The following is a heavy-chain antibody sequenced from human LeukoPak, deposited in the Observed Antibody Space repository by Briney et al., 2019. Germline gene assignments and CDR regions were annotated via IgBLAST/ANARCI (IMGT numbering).Heavy chain of an antibody. CDR1: GYSISSGYY. D-gene: IGHD3-10*01. Sequence: SETLSLTCAVSGYSISSGYYWGWIRQPPGKGLEWIGSIYHSGCTYYNPSLKSRVTISVDTSKNQFSLKLSSVTAADTAVYYCARVDEHGSDTGVSYGMDVWGKGTTVTVSS. V-gene: IGHV4-38-2*01. CDR3: ARVDEHGSDTGVSYGMDV. J-gene: IGHJ6*04. CDR2: IYHSGCT.